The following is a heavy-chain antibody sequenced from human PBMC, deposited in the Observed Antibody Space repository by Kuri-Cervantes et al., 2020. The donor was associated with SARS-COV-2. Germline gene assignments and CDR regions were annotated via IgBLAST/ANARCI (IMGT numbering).Heavy chain of an antibody. D-gene: IGHD1-26*01. CDR2: IIPIFGTA. Sequence: SVKVSCKASGGTFSSYAISWVRRAPGQGLEWMGGIIPIFGTANYAQKFQGRVTITADKSTSTAYMELSSLRSEDTAVYYCARESGSYPENWFDPWGRGTLVTVSS. CDR3: ARESGSYPENWFDP. J-gene: IGHJ5*02. CDR1: GGTFSSYA. V-gene: IGHV1-69*06.